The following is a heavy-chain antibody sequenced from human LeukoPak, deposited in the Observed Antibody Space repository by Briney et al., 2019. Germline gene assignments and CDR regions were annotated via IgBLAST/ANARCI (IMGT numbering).Heavy chain of an antibody. D-gene: IGHD3-10*01. CDR3: ARNSGGMIRGVLDY. J-gene: IGHJ4*02. CDR2: ISGSGDST. CDR1: GFTFSSYA. Sequence: GGSLRLSCAASGFTFSSYAMSWVRQAPGKGLEWVSAISGSGDSTYSTDSVKGRFTISRDNAKNSLYLQMNGLRDEDTAVYYCARNSGGMIRGVLDYWGQGTLVTVSS. V-gene: IGHV3-23*01.